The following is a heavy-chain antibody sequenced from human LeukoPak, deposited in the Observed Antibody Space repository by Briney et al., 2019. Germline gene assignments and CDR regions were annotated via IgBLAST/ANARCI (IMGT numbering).Heavy chain of an antibody. CDR3: ARVGVTMDYYYYYMDV. D-gene: IGHD3-10*01. J-gene: IGHJ6*03. V-gene: IGHV4-59*08. CDR2: IYYSGST. Sequence: PSETLSLTCTVSGGSISSYYWSWIRQPSGKGLEWIGYIYYSGSTNYNPSLKSRVTISVDTSKNQFSLKLSSVTAADTAVYYCARVGVTMDYYYYYMDVWGKGTTVTVSS. CDR1: GGSISSYY.